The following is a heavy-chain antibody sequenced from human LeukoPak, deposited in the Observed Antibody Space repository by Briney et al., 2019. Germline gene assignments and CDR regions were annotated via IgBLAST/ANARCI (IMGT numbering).Heavy chain of an antibody. V-gene: IGHV3-23*01. D-gene: IGHD3-10*01. J-gene: IGHJ6*02. CDR3: AKDPTRADYYGSGSYYYGMDV. CDR1: GFTFSSYA. Sequence: GGSLRLSCAASGFTFSSYAMSWVRQAPGKGLEWVSAISGSGGSTYYADSVKGRFTISRDNSKNTLYLQMNSLRAEDTAVYYCAKDPTRADYYGSGSYYYGMDVWGQGTTVTVSS. CDR2: ISGSGGST.